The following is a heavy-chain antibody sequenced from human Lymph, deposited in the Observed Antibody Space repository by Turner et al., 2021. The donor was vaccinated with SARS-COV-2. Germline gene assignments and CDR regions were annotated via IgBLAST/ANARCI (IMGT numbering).Heavy chain of an antibody. D-gene: IGHD3-22*01. J-gene: IGHJ4*02. CDR2: ISYDESDK. CDR1: GFTFSSYA. V-gene: IGHV3-30*04. Sequence: QVQLVESGGGVVQPGRSLRLSCADSGFTFSSYAMHWVRQAPGKGLEWVAFISYDESDKYYADSVKGRFTFSRDNSKNTLYLRMNSLRAEDTAVYNCARDRDSSGWVDYWGQGTLVTVSS. CDR3: ARDRDSSGWVDY.